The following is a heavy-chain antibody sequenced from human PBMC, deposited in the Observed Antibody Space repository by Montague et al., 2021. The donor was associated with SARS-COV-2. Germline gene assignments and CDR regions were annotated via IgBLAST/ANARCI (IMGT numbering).Heavy chain of an antibody. D-gene: IGHD1-26*01. CDR1: GGSISSTSYY. J-gene: IGHJ4*02. CDR2: TYHSGSA. V-gene: IGHV4-39*07. CDR3: ARVPDSGNYCSVDY. Sequence: SETLSLTCTVSGGSISSTSYYWGWVRQPPGKGLEWNGSTYHSGSAYYNPYLKSRVTISIDTSKNQLSLKLSTVTAADTAVSYCARVPDSGNYCSVDYWGQGTLVTVSS.